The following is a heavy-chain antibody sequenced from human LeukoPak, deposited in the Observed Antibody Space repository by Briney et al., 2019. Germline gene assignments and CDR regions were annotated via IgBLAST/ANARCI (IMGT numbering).Heavy chain of an antibody. CDR2: ISAYNGNT. Sequence: GASVKVSCKASGGTFSSYAISWVRQAPGQGLEWMGWISAYNGNTNYAQKLQGRVTMTTDTSTSTAYMELRSLRSDDTAVYYCAREGGVGAILHYFDYWGQGTLVTVSS. CDR1: GGTFSSYA. D-gene: IGHD1-26*01. V-gene: IGHV1-18*01. J-gene: IGHJ4*02. CDR3: AREGGVGAILHYFDY.